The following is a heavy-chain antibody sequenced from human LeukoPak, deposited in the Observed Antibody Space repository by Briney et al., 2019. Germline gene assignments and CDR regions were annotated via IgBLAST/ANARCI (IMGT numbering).Heavy chain of an antibody. CDR3: ARYSSSWHAIDY. V-gene: IGHV3-15*07. CDR2: IKSKTDGGTT. D-gene: IGHD6-13*01. J-gene: IGHJ4*02. Sequence: PGGSLRLSCAASGFTFSNAWMNWVRQAPGKGLEWVGRIKSKTDGGTTDYAAPVKGRFTISRDDSKNTLYLQMNSLKTEDTAVYYCARYSSSWHAIDYWGQGTLVTVSS. CDR1: GFTFSNAW.